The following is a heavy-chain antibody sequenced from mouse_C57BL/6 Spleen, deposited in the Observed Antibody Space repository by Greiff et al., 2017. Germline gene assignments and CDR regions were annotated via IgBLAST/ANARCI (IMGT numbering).Heavy chain of an antibody. CDR2: IDPANGNT. CDR1: GFNIKNTY. D-gene: IGHD4-1*02. CDR3: SRDRAPQLGGEYYFDY. Sequence: VQLQQSVAELVRPGASVKLSCTASGFNIKNTYMHWVKQRPEQGLEWIGRIDPANGNTKYAPKFKGKATITADTSSNTAYLQLSRLTSEDTAIYYCSRDRAPQLGGEYYFDYWGQGTTLTVSS. J-gene: IGHJ2*01. V-gene: IGHV14-3*01.